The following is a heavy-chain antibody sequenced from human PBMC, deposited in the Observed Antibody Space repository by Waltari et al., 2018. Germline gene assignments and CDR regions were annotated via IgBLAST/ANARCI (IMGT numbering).Heavy chain of an antibody. Sequence: QVQLQESGPGLVKPSETLSLTRAVSGYSISSGYYWGWIRQPPGKGLEWIGSIYHSGSTYYNPSLKSRVTISVDTSKNQFSLKLSSVTAADTAVYYCARHFTWGSYRYTYGMDVWGQGTTVTVSS. D-gene: IGHD3-16*02. V-gene: IGHV4-38-2*01. J-gene: IGHJ6*02. CDR1: GYSISSGYY. CDR2: IYHSGST. CDR3: ARHFTWGSYRYTYGMDV.